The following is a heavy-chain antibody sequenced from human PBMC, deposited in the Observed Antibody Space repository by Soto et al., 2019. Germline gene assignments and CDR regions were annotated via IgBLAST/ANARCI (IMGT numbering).Heavy chain of an antibody. CDR1: GGSISSYY. CDR3: ARDNSPVGYFDY. D-gene: IGHD1-20*01. Sequence: SETLSLTCTVSGGSISSYYWSWIRQPPGKGLEWIGYIYYSGSTNYNPSLKSRVTISVDTSKNQFSLKLSSVTAADTAVYYCARDNSPVGYFDYWGQGTLVTSPQ. J-gene: IGHJ4*02. V-gene: IGHV4-59*01. CDR2: IYYSGST.